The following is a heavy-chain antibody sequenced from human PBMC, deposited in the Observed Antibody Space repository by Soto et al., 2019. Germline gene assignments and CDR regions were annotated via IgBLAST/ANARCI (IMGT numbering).Heavy chain of an antibody. D-gene: IGHD5-12*01. V-gene: IGHV3-33*01. J-gene: IGHJ4*02. CDR1: GFTFSSYG. CDR3: ARERRDGYNIPDY. CDR2: IWYDGSNK. Sequence: GGSLRLSCAASGFTFSSYGMHWVRQAPGKGLEWVAVIWYDGSNKYYADSVKGRFTISRDNSKNTLYLQMNSLRAEDTAVYYCARERRDGYNIPDYWGQGTLVTVSS.